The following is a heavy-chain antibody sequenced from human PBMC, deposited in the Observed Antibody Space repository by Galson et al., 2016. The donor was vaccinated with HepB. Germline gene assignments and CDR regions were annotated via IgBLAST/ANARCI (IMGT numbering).Heavy chain of an antibody. CDR3: AGEGDIVVPVSADDAFDL. J-gene: IGHJ3*01. V-gene: IGHV1-2*02. Sequence: SVKVSCKASGYSLSDYNLHWARQAPGQGLEWMGWINPDTGASNCTQRFQGRVFMARDTSISAAYFELRSLGSGDTATYYCAGEGDIVVPVSADDAFDLWGQGTIVTV. CDR2: INPDTGAS. D-gene: IGHD2-15*01. CDR1: GYSLSDYN.